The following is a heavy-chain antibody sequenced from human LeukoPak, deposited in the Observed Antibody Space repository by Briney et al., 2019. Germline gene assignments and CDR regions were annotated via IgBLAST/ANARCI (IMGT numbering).Heavy chain of an antibody. J-gene: IGHJ4*02. CDR3: ARGSYQLLW. CDR2: IKQDGSEE. D-gene: IGHD2-2*01. V-gene: IGHV3-7*01. CDR1: GFTFSSYW. Sequence: GGSLRLSCAASGFTFSSYWMTWVRQAPGKGLEWVAHIKQDGSEEYYVDSVRGRFTISRDNAKNSLYLQMNSLRAEDTAVYYCARGSYQLLWGGQGTLVTVSS.